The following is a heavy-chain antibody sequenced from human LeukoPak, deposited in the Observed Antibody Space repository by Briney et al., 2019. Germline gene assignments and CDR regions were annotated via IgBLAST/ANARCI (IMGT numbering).Heavy chain of an antibody. J-gene: IGHJ4*02. V-gene: IGHV1-18*01. D-gene: IGHD2-15*01. CDR2: ISAYNGNT. CDR3: ASLHCSGGSCYLVY. Sequence: ASVKVSCKASGYTFTSYGISWVRQAPGQGLEWMGWISAYNGNTNYAQKLQGRVTITADKSTSTAYMELSSLRSEDTAVYYCASLHCSGGSCYLVYWGQGTLSPSPQ. CDR1: GYTFTSYG.